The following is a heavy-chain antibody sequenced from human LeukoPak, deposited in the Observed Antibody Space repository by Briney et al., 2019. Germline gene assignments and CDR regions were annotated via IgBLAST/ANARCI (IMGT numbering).Heavy chain of an antibody. V-gene: IGHV1-2*02. CDR1: GYTFTGYY. CDR2: INPNSGGT. D-gene: IGHD6-19*01. CDR3: ARGRYSSGWYWFDP. Sequence: GASVKVSCKASGYTFTGYYIHWVRQAPGQGLEWMGWINPNSGGTNYAQQFQGRVTMTRDTSISTVYMELGRLRSDDTAVYYCARGRYSSGWYWFDPWGQGTLVTVSS. J-gene: IGHJ5*02.